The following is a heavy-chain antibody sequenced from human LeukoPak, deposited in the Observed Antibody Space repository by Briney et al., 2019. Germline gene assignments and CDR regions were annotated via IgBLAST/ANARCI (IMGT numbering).Heavy chain of an antibody. V-gene: IGHV3-64*01. CDR1: GFTFSSYA. J-gene: IGHJ4*02. Sequence: TGGSLRLSCAASGFTFSSYAMHWVRQAPGKGLEYVSAISSNGGSTYYANSVKGRFTISRDNSKNTLYLQMGSLRAEDMAVYYCARHHGSGSYSCFDYWGQGTLVTVSS. CDR3: ARHHGSGSYSCFDY. D-gene: IGHD3-10*01. CDR2: ISSNGGST.